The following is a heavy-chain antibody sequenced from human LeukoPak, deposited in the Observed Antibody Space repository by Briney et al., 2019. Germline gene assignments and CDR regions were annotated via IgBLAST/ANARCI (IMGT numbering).Heavy chain of an antibody. CDR2: INHSGST. J-gene: IGHJ4*02. D-gene: IGHD5-12*01. CDR3: ARSYDYKEMDY. CDR1: GGSFSGYY. V-gene: IGHV4-34*01. Sequence: PSETLSLTCAVYGGSFSGYYWSWIRQPPGKGLEWIGEINHSGSTNYNPSLKSRVTIPVDTSKNQFSLKLSSVTAADTAVYYCARSYDYKEMDYWGQGTLVTVSS.